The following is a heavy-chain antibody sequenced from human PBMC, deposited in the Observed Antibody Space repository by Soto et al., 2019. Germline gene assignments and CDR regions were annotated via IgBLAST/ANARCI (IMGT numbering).Heavy chain of an antibody. Sequence: ASVKVSCKASGGTFSSYAISWVRQAPGQGLEWMGGIIPIFGTANYAQKFQGRVTITADESTSTAYMELSSLRSEDTAVYYCASPQYCTNGVCGLFDPWGQGTLVTVSS. V-gene: IGHV1-69*13. J-gene: IGHJ5*02. CDR3: ASPQYCTNGVCGLFDP. D-gene: IGHD2-8*01. CDR1: GGTFSSYA. CDR2: IIPIFGTA.